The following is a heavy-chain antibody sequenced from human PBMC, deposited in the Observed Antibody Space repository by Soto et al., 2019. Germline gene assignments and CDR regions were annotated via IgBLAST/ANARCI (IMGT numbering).Heavy chain of an antibody. CDR3: ARDGQYGDYGHYFDY. CDR1: GYTFSAYY. D-gene: IGHD4-17*01. V-gene: IGHV1-2*02. J-gene: IGHJ4*01. Sequence: ASVKVSCKASGYTFSAYYMHRVRQAPGQGLEWMGWINPNSGDTNYAQKFQGRVTMTRDTSISTVHMELNSLTSDDTAVYYCARDGQYGDYGHYFDYWGHGSLVTVSS. CDR2: INPNSGDT.